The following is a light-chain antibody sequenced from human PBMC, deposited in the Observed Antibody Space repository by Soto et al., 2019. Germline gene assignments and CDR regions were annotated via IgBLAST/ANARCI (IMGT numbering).Light chain of an antibody. V-gene: IGKV3-15*01. CDR3: QQYGDWPLT. CDR1: QSVGNN. J-gene: IGKJ4*01. CDR2: ATS. Sequence: EIVVTQSPATLSVSPGERATLSCRASQSVGNNFAWYQQKPGQAPRLLIFATSTRATGVPARFSGSGSGTEFTPTISSLQSEDFAVYYSQQYGDWPLTFGGGAKVEIE.